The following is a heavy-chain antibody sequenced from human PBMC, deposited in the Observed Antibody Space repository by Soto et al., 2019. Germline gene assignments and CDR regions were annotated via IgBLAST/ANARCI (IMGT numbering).Heavy chain of an antibody. CDR2: IYYSGNT. Sequence: SETLSLTCTVSGGSISSGGSYWGWIRQPPGKGLEWIGYIYYSGNTYFNPSLKSRVTLSVDTSKNQFSLKLSSVTAADTAVYYCARGFSRVLRFLEWLSDNWFDPWGQGTLVTVSS. V-gene: IGHV4-30-4*01. CDR3: ARGFSRVLRFLEWLSDNWFDP. D-gene: IGHD3-3*01. J-gene: IGHJ5*02. CDR1: GGSISSGGSY.